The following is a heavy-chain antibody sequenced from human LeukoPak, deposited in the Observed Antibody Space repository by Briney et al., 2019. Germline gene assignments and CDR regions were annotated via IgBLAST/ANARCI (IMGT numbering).Heavy chain of an antibody. CDR1: GFTFSSYG. D-gene: IGHD1-26*01. J-gene: IGHJ4*02. Sequence: GGSLRLSCAASGFTFSSYGMHWVRQAPGKGLEWVAFIRYDGSNKYYADSVKGRFTISRDNSKNTLYLQMNSLRAEDTAVYYCAKSAWEPSTIYYFDYWGQGTLVTVSS. CDR2: IRYDGSNK. V-gene: IGHV3-30*02. CDR3: AKSAWEPSTIYYFDY.